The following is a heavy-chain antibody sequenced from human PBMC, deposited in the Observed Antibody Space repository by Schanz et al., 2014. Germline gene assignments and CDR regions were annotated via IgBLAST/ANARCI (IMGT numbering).Heavy chain of an antibody. CDR1: GDSMKSHY. Sequence: QVQLRESGPRLVKPSETLSLNCTVSGDSMKSHYWTWIRQPAGQGLEWVGRIFTGGSSDYNRSFKSRITMSIYPSKKYLSLNLNSVTAADTAFYFCARVSRGGVFDFWGPGILVTVSS. CDR2: IFTGGSS. V-gene: IGHV4-4*07. CDR3: ARVSRGGVFDF. D-gene: IGHD3-3*01. J-gene: IGHJ4*02.